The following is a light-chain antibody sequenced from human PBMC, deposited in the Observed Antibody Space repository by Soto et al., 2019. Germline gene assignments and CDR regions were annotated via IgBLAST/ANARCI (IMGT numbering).Light chain of an antibody. CDR1: QSLVHSDGNTY. Sequence: DIVLTQSALSSPVTLGQPASISCRSSQSLVHSDGNTYLTWLQQRPGQPPRLLIYMISNRFSGVPDRFSGRGAATDFTLKLIIVEADEVGVYYCMQATQAYTFGQGTKLEIK. CDR3: MQATQAYT. V-gene: IGKV2-24*01. J-gene: IGKJ2*01. CDR2: MIS.